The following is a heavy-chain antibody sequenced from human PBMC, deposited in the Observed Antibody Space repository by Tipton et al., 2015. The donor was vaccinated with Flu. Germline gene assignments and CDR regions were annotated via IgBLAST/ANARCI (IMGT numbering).Heavy chain of an antibody. CDR1: GYTFTSYG. CDR3: ARDRQEWLLSGYDAFDI. J-gene: IGHJ3*02. D-gene: IGHD3-3*01. Sequence: QSGAEVKKPGASVKVSCKASGYTFTSYGISWVRQAPGQGLEWMGWISAYNGNTNYAQKLQGRVTMTTDTSTSTAYMELRSLRSDDTAVYYCARDRQEWLLSGYDAFDIWGQGTMVTVSS. CDR2: ISAYNGNT. V-gene: IGHV1-18*04.